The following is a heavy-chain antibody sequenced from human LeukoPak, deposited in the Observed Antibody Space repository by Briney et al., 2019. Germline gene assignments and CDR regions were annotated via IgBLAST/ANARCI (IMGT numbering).Heavy chain of an antibody. CDR1: GFTFSSYS. CDR3: AKTGGGYSSSPV. J-gene: IGHJ4*02. V-gene: IGHV3-23*01. CDR2: INGSGGST. D-gene: IGHD6-13*01. Sequence: PGGSLRLSCAAPGFTFSSYSMSWVRQAPGKGLEWVSAINGSGGSTYYADSVKGRFTISRDNSKNTLYMQMNSRGAEDTAVYYCAKTGGGYSSSPVWGQGTLVTVSS.